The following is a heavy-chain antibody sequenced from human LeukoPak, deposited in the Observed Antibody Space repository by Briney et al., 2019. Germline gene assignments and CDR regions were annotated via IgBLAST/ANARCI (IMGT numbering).Heavy chain of an antibody. CDR2: IYYSGST. D-gene: IGHD3-22*01. J-gene: IGHJ6*02. CDR1: GGSISSYY. CDR3: ARDQYYYDSSGYYYYYYGMDV. V-gene: IGHV4-59*01. Sequence: PSETLSLTCTVSGGSISSYYWSWIRQPPGKGLERIGYIYYSGSTNYNPSLKSRVTISVDTSKNQFSLKLSSVTAADTAVYYCARDQYYYDSSGYYYYYYGMDVWGQGTTVTVSS.